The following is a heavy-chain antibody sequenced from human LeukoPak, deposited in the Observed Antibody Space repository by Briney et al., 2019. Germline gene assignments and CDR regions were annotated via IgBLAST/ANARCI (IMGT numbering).Heavy chain of an antibody. CDR1: GFTFSSYG. Sequence: PGGSLRLSRAASGFTFSSYGMHWVRQAPGKGLEWVAVILSDGSKEFYTDSVKGRFTISRDNSKNTLYLQMNSLRAEDTAVYYCAKDRIRGPPISRGMDVWGKGTTVTVSS. CDR3: AKDRIRGPPISRGMDV. V-gene: IGHV3-33*06. D-gene: IGHD3-10*01. J-gene: IGHJ6*04. CDR2: ILSDGSKE.